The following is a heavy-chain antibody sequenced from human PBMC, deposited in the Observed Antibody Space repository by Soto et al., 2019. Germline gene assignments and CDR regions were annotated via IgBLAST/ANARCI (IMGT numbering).Heavy chain of an antibody. Sequence: EVQLVESGGGLVKPGRSLRLSCTASGFTFGDYAMSWFRQAPGKGLEWVGFIRSKAYGGTTEYAASVKGRFTISRDDSKSIAYLQMNSLKTEDTAVYYCTSTYDFWSGYPSDYYYGMDVWGQGTTVTVSS. CDR3: TSTYDFWSGYPSDYYYGMDV. CDR2: IRSKAYGGTT. J-gene: IGHJ6*02. V-gene: IGHV3-49*05. CDR1: GFTFGDYA. D-gene: IGHD3-3*01.